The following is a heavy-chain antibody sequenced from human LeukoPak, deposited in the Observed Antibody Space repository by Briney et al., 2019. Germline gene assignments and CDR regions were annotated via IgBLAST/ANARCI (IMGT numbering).Heavy chain of an antibody. Sequence: PSETLSLTCTVSGGSISSYYWSWIRQPPGKGLEWTGYIYYSGSTNYNPSLKSRVTMSVDTSKNQFSLKLSSVTAADTAVYYCARLYYYDSRGAFDIWGQGTMVTVSS. D-gene: IGHD3-22*01. V-gene: IGHV4-59*01. CDR3: ARLYYYDSRGAFDI. CDR2: IYYSGST. J-gene: IGHJ3*02. CDR1: GGSISSYY.